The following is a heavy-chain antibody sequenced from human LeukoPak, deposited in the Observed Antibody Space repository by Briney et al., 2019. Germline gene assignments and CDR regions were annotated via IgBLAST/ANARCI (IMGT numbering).Heavy chain of an antibody. CDR1: GSTFSSYA. Sequence: GGSLRLSCAASGSTFSSYAMSWVRQAPGKGLEWVSAISGSGGSTYYADSVKGRFTISRDNSKNTLYLQMNSLRAEDTAVYYCAKAGYYDSSGYSIWGQGTLVTVSS. CDR2: ISGSGGST. CDR3: AKAGYYDSSGYSI. J-gene: IGHJ4*02. V-gene: IGHV3-23*01. D-gene: IGHD3-22*01.